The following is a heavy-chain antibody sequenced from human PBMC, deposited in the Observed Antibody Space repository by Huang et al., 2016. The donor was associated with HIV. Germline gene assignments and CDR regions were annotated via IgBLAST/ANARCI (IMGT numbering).Heavy chain of an antibody. CDR3: ARGQGGYYYYYMDV. Sequence: QVQLQQWGAGLLRPSETLSLTCAVYGGSFSGYYGTWIRQPPGKGGEWIGEINHSESTNYNPSLKSRVTISVDTSRNQFSLTLTSVTAADTAVYYCARGQGGYYYYYMDVWGKGTTVTVSS. J-gene: IGHJ6*03. CDR1: GGSFSGYY. V-gene: IGHV4-34*01. CDR2: INHSEST.